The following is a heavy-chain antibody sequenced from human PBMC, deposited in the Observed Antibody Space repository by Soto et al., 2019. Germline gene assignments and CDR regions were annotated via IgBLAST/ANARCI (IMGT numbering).Heavy chain of an antibody. Sequence: QVQMQESGPGMVKPSQTLSLTCTVSGGSISSGDYYWSWNRQPPWKGLEWIGYIYYSGSTYYIPSLKSPVTIPVDSSKNQFSLKLSSVTAADTAVYYCARDGLWNWGYYYGMDVWGQGTTVTVSS. D-gene: IGHD1-7*01. CDR2: IYYSGST. CDR3: ARDGLWNWGYYYGMDV. CDR1: GGSISSGDYY. J-gene: IGHJ6*02. V-gene: IGHV4-30-4*01.